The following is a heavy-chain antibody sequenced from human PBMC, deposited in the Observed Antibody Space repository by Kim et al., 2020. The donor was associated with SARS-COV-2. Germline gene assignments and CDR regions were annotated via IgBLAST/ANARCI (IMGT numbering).Heavy chain of an antibody. Sequence: ESVKSRFPIARDTAKISLYLHMTSLRAEDTAVYYCARDFTSSWSGLFDYWGQGTLVTVSS. V-gene: IGHV3-7*01. CDR3: ARDFTSSWSGLFDY. J-gene: IGHJ4*02. D-gene: IGHD6-13*01.